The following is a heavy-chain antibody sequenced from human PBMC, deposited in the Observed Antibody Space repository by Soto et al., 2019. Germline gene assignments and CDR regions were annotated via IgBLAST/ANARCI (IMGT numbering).Heavy chain of an antibody. Sequence: PGESLKISCKTSGYIFASNWIAWVLRMPGKGLEWMGIIYPGDSDTRYSPSFQGQVTISADKSISTAYLQWNSLKASDTAMYYCARLRNGYDSSGYSVDGFDIWGQGTMVTVSS. D-gene: IGHD3-22*01. CDR2: IYPGDSDT. V-gene: IGHV5-51*01. CDR3: ARLRNGYDSSGYSVDGFDI. J-gene: IGHJ3*02. CDR1: GYIFASNW.